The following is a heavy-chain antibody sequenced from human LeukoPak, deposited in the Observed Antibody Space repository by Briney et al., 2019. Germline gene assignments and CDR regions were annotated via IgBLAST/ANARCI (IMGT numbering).Heavy chain of an antibody. D-gene: IGHD4-11*01. CDR1: GGSISSSSYY. J-gene: IGHJ6*02. V-gene: IGHV4-39*07. Sequence: PSETLSLTCTVSGGSISSSSYYWGWIRQPPGKGLEWIGSIYYSGSTNYNPSLKSRVTISVDTSKNQFSLKLSSVTAANTAVYYCARGNARVYYYYGMDVWGQGTTVTVSS. CDR3: ARGNARVYYYYGMDV. CDR2: IYYSGST.